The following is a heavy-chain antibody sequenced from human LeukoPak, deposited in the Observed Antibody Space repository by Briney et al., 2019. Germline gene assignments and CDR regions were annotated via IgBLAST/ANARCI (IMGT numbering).Heavy chain of an antibody. V-gene: IGHV3-21*06. CDR3: AELGITMIGGV. Sequence: KPGGSLRLSCTASGLTFGDYAMSWARQAPGKGLEWVSSIDSSGGYMFYADSVKGRFIISRDNAKDSLYLQMNSLRAEDTAVYYCAELGITMIGGVWGKGTTVTISS. D-gene: IGHD3-10*02. CDR1: GLTFGDYA. J-gene: IGHJ6*04. CDR2: IDSSGGYM.